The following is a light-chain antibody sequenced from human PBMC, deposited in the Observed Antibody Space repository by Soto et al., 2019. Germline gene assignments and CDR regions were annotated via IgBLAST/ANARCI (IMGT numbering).Light chain of an antibody. Sequence: EIVLTQSTGTLSLSPGDRATLSCRASQSVSIYLAWYQQKPGQAPRLLIYDASNRVTGIPARFSGSGSGTDFTLTSSSVEPEDFAVYFCQQRVDWLTFGGGTKREIK. CDR2: DAS. CDR1: QSVSIY. V-gene: IGKV3-11*01. J-gene: IGKJ4*01. CDR3: QQRVDWLT.